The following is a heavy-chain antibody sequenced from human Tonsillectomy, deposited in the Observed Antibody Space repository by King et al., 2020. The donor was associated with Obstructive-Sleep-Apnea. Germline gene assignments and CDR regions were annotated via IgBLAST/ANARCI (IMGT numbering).Heavy chain of an antibody. D-gene: IGHD3-9*01. CDR1: GGSISSGGYY. V-gene: IGHV4-31*03. Sequence: VQLQESGPGLVKPSQTLSLTCTVSGGSISSGGYYWNWIRQHPGKGLEWIGYIYYSGSTYYNPSLKSRVTISVDTSKNQFSRKLSSVTAADTAVYYCARTPYYDILTGYSPYFDYWGPGTLVTVSS. CDR3: ARTPYYDILTGYSPYFDY. CDR2: IYYSGST. J-gene: IGHJ4*02.